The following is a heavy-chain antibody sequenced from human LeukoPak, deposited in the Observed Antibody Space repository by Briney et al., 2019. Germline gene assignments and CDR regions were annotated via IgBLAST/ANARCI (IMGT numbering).Heavy chain of an antibody. D-gene: IGHD3-3*01. CDR2: IKQDGSEK. J-gene: IGHJ5*02. Sequence: GGSLRLSCAASGFTFSSYWMSWVRQAPGKGLEWVANIKQDGSEKYYVDSVKGRFTISRDNAKESVYLQMNSLRGDDTAVYYCARDRPITVSGVVILPWGQGTLVTVSS. V-gene: IGHV3-7*01. CDR1: GFTFSSYW. CDR3: ARDRPITVSGVVILP.